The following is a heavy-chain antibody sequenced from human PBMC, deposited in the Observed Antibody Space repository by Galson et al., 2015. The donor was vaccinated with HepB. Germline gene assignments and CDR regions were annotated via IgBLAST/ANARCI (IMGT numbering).Heavy chain of an antibody. J-gene: IGHJ4*02. CDR1: GFTFSSYA. Sequence: SLRLSCAASGFTFSSYAMHWVRQAPGKGLEWVAVISYDGSNKYYADSVKGRFTISRDNSKNTLYLQMNSLRAEDTAVYYCARVFGWLQRPRALDYWGQGTLVTVSS. D-gene: IGHD5-24*01. V-gene: IGHV3-30-3*01. CDR2: ISYDGSNK. CDR3: ARVFGWLQRPRALDY.